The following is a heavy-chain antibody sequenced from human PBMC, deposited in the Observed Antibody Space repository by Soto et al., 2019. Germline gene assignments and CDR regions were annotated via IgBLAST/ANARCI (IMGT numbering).Heavy chain of an antibody. CDR3: AKTPYSSSWYYFDY. D-gene: IGHD6-13*01. J-gene: IGHJ4*02. CDR1: GFTFSSYA. CDR2: ISASGGST. V-gene: IGHV3-23*01. Sequence: PGGSLRLSCAASGFTFSSYAMSWVRQAPGKGLEWVSGISASGGSTDYADSVKGRFTISRDNSKNTLYVQMNSLRAEDTAVYYCAKTPYSSSWYYFDYWAQGTPVTVSS.